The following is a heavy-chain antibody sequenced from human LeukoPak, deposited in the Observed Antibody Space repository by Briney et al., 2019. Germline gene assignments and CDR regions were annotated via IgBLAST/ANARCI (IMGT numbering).Heavy chain of an antibody. CDR2: IKQDGSEE. V-gene: IGHV3-7*01. CDR1: GFIFSDYW. D-gene: IGHD6-6*01. J-gene: IGHJ4*02. CDR3: ARGYGSSRGWY. Sequence: GGSLRLSCEDSGFIFSDYWMHWVRQAPGKGLEWVANIKQDGSEEYYVDSVKGRFTISRDNAKNTLYLQMNSLRAEDTAVYYCARGYGSSRGWYWGQGTLVTVSS.